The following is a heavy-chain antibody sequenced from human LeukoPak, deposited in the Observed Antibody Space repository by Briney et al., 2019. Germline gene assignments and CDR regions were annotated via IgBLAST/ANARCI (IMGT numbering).Heavy chain of an antibody. CDR3: ASGAAAATLFDY. V-gene: IGHV4-34*01. CDR1: GGSFSRYY. D-gene: IGHD6-13*01. J-gene: IGHJ4*02. CDR2: IYYSGST. Sequence: SETLSLTCAVNGGSFSRYYWSWIRQPPGKGLEWIGSIYYSGSTYYNPSLKSRVTISVDTSKNQFSLKLSSVTAADTAVYYCASGAAAATLFDYWGQGTLVTVSS.